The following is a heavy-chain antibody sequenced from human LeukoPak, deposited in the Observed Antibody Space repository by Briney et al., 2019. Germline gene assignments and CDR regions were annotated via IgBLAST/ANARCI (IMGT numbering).Heavy chain of an antibody. Sequence: GGSLRLSCAASGFTFSSYAMSWVRQAPGKGLEWVSSISSSSYIYYADSVKGRFTISRDNAKNSLYLQMNSLRAEDTAVYYCARVVLRFLEWSSYAFDIWGQGTMVTVSS. CDR2: ISSSSYI. CDR3: ARVVLRFLEWSSYAFDI. D-gene: IGHD3-3*01. V-gene: IGHV3-21*01. J-gene: IGHJ3*02. CDR1: GFTFSSYA.